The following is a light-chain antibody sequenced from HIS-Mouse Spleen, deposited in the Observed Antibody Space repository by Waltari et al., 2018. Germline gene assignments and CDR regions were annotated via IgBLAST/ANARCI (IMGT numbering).Light chain of an antibody. V-gene: IGLV2-18*02. J-gene: IGLJ2*01. Sequence: QSALTQPPSVSGSPGQSVTISCTGTSSDVGSYNRVSWYQQPPGTAPKLMIYEVSNRPSGVPYRFSGSKSGNTASLTISGLQAEDEADYYCSSYTSSWVFGGGTKLTVL. CDR3: SSYTSSWV. CDR2: EVS. CDR1: SSDVGSYNR.